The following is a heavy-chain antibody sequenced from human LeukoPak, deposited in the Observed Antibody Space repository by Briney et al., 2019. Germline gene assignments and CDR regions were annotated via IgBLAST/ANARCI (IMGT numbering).Heavy chain of an antibody. CDR2: INPSGGST. D-gene: IGHD6-13*01. V-gene: IGHV1-46*01. Sequence: ASVKVSCKASGYTFTSYYMHWVRQAPGQGLEWMGIINPSGGSTSYAQKFQGRVTMTRDTSTSTVYMELSSLRSEDTAVYYCARDLLSCSSWSDWFDPWGQGTLVTVSS. J-gene: IGHJ5*02. CDR3: ARDLLSCSSWSDWFDP. CDR1: GYTFTSYY.